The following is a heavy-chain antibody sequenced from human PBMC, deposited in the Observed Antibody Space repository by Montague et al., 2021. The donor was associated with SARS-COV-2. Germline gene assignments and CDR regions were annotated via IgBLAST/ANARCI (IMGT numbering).Heavy chain of an antibody. D-gene: IGHD4-17*01. V-gene: IGHV6-1*01. J-gene: IGHJ4*02. CDR2: THYRSKWTS. CDR1: GDSVWSNTAA. CDR3: VRDTGSAQAGFDA. Sequence: CAISGDSVWSNTAAWNWIRQSPSGGLEWLGRTHYRSKWTSDYATSVEGRISIDPDTSKNQFFLHLRSVTPEGTGVYYCVRDTGSAQAGFDAWGQGTLVTVSS.